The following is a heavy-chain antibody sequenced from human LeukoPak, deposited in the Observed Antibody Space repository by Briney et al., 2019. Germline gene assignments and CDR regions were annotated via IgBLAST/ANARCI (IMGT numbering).Heavy chain of an antibody. J-gene: IGHJ3*02. CDR2: FDPEDGET. CDR1: GYTLTELS. CDR3: VRDRSAVGYCSSTSCPKHEVRKHAFDI. D-gene: IGHD2-2*01. V-gene: IGHV1-24*01. Sequence: ASVKVSCKVSGYTLTELSMHWVRQAPGKGLEWMGGFDPEDGETIYAQKFQGRVTMTEDTSTDTAYMELSSLRSEDTAVYYCVRDRSAVGYCSSTSCPKHEVRKHAFDIWGQGTMVTVSS.